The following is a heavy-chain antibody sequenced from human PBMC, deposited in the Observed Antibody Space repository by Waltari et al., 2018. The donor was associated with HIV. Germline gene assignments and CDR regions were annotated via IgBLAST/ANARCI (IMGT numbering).Heavy chain of an antibody. V-gene: IGHV4-59*01. Sequence: QVQLQESGPGLVKPSETLSLTCTVSGGSIRRYYWSWIRQPPGKGLEWIGYIYYSGSTNYNPSLKSRVTISVDTSKNQFSLKLSSVTAAGTAVYYCARDYYDSSGSSYGMDVWGQGTTVTVSS. CDR2: IYYSGST. J-gene: IGHJ6*02. CDR1: GGSIRRYY. CDR3: ARDYYDSSGSSYGMDV. D-gene: IGHD3-22*01.